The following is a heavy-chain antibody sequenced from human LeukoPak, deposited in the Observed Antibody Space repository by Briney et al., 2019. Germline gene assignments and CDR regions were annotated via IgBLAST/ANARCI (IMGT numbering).Heavy chain of an antibody. CDR2: INHSGST. CDR3: ARGPLGYCSSTSCRDAFDI. CDR1: GGSFSGYY. J-gene: IGHJ3*02. Sequence: SETLSLTCAVYGGSFSGYYWSWIRQPPGKGLEWIGDINHSGSTNYNPSLKSRVTISVDTSKNQFSLKLSSVTAADTAVYYCARGPLGYCSSTSCRDAFDIWGQATMVTVSS. V-gene: IGHV4-34*01. D-gene: IGHD2-2*01.